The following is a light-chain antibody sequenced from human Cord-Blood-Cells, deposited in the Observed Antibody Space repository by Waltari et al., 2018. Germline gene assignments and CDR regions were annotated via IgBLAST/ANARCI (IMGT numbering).Light chain of an antibody. Sequence: QSDLTQPASVSGSPGQSITISCTGTSSDVGGYNSVSWYQQHPGKAPKLMIYDVSNRPSGVSNRFSGSKSGNTAFLTISGLQAEDEADYYCSSYTSRSTLVVFGGGTNLTVL. CDR1: SSDVGGYNS. J-gene: IGLJ2*01. CDR3: SSYTSRSTLVV. V-gene: IGLV2-14*01. CDR2: DVS.